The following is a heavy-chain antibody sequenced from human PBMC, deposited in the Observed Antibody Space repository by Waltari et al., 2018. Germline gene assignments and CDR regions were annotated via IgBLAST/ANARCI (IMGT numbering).Heavy chain of an antibody. Sequence: EVQLVESGGGLVRPGGSLRLPCPASGFTFNPYGMHWVRQAPGKGLVWVARINSEGSLISYAASVKGRFTISRDNAKNTLYLQMNSLRAEDTAVYYCARGGGSLDYWGQGTQVTVSS. CDR2: INSEGSLI. CDR1: GFTFNPYG. V-gene: IGHV3-74*01. D-gene: IGHD3-10*01. CDR3: ARGGGSLDY. J-gene: IGHJ4*02.